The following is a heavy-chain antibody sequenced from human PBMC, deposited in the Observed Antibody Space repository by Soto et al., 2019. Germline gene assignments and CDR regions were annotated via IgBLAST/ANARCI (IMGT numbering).Heavy chain of an antibody. CDR3: AKARATYYYGSGPFDY. D-gene: IGHD3-10*01. Sequence: EVQLLESGGGLVQPGGSLRLSCAASGFTFSSYAMNWVRQAPGKGLERVSAISGSGGSTYYADSVKGRFTISRDNSKNTLYLQMNSLRAEDTAVYYCAKARATYYYGSGPFDYWGQGTLVTVSS. CDR1: GFTFSSYA. J-gene: IGHJ4*02. CDR2: ISGSGGST. V-gene: IGHV3-23*01.